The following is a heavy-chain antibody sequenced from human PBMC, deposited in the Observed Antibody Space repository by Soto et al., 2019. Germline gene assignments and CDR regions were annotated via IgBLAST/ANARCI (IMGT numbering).Heavy chain of an antibody. CDR1: GGSISSSSYY. V-gene: IGHV4-39*01. CDR3: ARQGRRNGRWFDP. D-gene: IGHD4-4*01. Sequence: QLQLQESGPGLVKPSETLSLTCTVSGGSISSSSYYWGWIRQPPGKGLEWIGSIYYSGSTYYNPSLKSRVTISVDTSKNQFSLKLSSVTAADTAVYYCARQGRRNGRWFDPWGQGTLVTVSS. CDR2: IYYSGST. J-gene: IGHJ5*02.